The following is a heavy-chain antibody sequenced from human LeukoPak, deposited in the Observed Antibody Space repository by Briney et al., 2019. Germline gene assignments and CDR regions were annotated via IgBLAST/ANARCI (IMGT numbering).Heavy chain of an antibody. Sequence: PSETLSLTCTVSGGSISSYYWSWIRQPPGKGLEWIGYIYYGGSTDYNPSLNSRVTMSVDTSKNQFSLKLSSVTAADTAVYYCARMGQLGYYFDYWGQGTLVTVSS. D-gene: IGHD5-18*01. CDR1: GGSISSYY. V-gene: IGHV4-59*08. CDR3: ARMGQLGYYFDY. J-gene: IGHJ4*02. CDR2: IYYGGST.